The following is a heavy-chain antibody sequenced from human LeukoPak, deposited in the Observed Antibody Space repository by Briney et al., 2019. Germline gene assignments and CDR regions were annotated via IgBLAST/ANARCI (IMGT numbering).Heavy chain of an antibody. J-gene: IGHJ4*02. V-gene: IGHV3-23*01. CDR1: GFNFSDYY. D-gene: IGHD1-26*01. Sequence: GGSLRLSCAASGFNFSDYYMSWMRQAPGKGLEWVSAISGSGGSTYYADSVKGRFTISRDNSKNTLYLQMNSLRAEDTAVYYCATLVGALKPGDYWGQGTLVTVSS. CDR2: ISGSGGST. CDR3: ATLVGALKPGDY.